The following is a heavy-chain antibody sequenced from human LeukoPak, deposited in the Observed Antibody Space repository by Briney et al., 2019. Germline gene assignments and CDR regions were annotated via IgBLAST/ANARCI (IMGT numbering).Heavy chain of an antibody. Sequence: ASVKVSCKASGGTFSSYAISWVRQAPGQGLEWMGGIIPIFGTANYAQKFQGRVTITADESTSTAYMELSSLRSEDTAVYYCARGDMITFGGVIVEYYFDYWGQGTLVTVSS. V-gene: IGHV1-69*13. CDR3: ARGDMITFGGVIVEYYFDY. D-gene: IGHD3-16*02. CDR2: IIPIFGTA. CDR1: GGTFSSYA. J-gene: IGHJ4*02.